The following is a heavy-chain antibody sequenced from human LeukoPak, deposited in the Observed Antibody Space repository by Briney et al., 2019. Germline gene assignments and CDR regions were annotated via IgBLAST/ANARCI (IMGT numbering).Heavy chain of an antibody. V-gene: IGHV4-59*11. CDR2: FHDTEST. CDR3: ARGEPSGRPGIAFDD. CDR1: VGSISSQY. J-gene: IGHJ4*02. D-gene: IGHD1-26*01. Sequence: SETLSLTCTVSVGSISSQYWSSIRQPPGKGVEWIWHFHDTESTNYTPSLKSRVSISVDTSKKPISLKLTSVTPADTALYYCARGEPSGRPGIAFDDWGQGTLVTVSS.